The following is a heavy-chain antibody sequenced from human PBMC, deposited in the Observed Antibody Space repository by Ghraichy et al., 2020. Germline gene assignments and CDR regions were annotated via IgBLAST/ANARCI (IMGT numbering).Heavy chain of an antibody. J-gene: IGHJ4*02. Sequence: GALRLSCSASGFTFSSYAMHWVRQAPGKGLEYVSAISSNGGSTYYADSVKGRFTISRDNSKNTLYLQMSSLRAEDTAVYYCVKDPQSYYDSSGYYNYWGQGTLVTVSS. CDR2: ISSNGGST. CDR3: VKDPQSYYDSSGYYNY. V-gene: IGHV3-64D*09. D-gene: IGHD3-22*01. CDR1: GFTFSSYA.